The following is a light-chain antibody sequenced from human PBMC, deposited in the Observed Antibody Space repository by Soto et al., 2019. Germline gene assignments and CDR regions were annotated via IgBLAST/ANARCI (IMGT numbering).Light chain of an antibody. CDR2: GAF. CDR1: RSVSYTF. V-gene: IGKV3-20*01. CDR3: QQYGTAPLT. J-gene: IGKJ4*01. Sequence: EIEFTQSPGTLSLSPGERATLSCRASRSVSYTFLAWYQQKPGQAPRLLIHGAFSRATGIPDRFSGSGSGTDFTLTISTMEPEDSAVYYCQQYGTAPLTFGGGTKVYIK.